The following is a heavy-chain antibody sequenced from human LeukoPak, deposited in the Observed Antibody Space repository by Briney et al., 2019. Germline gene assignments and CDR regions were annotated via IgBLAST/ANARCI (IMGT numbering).Heavy chain of an antibody. CDR3: ARDPRSSTIQGFDY. CDR1: GVSISSSNW. Sequence: SETLSLTCAVSGVSISSSNWWSWVRQPPGKGLEWIGEIYHSGSTNYNPSLKSRVTISVDKSKNQFSLKLSSVTAADTAVYYCARDPRSSTIQGFDYWGQGTLVTVSS. J-gene: IGHJ4*02. D-gene: IGHD2-2*01. V-gene: IGHV4-4*02. CDR2: IYHSGST.